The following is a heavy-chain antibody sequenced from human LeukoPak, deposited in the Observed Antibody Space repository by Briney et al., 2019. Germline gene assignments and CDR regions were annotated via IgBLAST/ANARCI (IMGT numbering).Heavy chain of an antibody. D-gene: IGHD2-2*01. CDR3: ARDGGSTIYYYYGMDV. J-gene: IGHJ6*02. Sequence: GASVKVSCKASGGTFSSYAISWVRQAPGQGLEWMGGIIPILGTANYAQKFQGRVTITADESTSTAYMELSSLRSEDTAVYYCARDGGSTIYYYYGMDVWGQGTTVTVSS. V-gene: IGHV1-69*13. CDR2: IIPILGTA. CDR1: GGTFSSYA.